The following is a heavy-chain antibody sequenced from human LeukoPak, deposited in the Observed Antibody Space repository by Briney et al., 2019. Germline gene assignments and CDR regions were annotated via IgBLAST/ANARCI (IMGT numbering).Heavy chain of an antibody. Sequence: SETLSLTCAVSGYSISSGYYWGWIRQPPGKGLEWIGSIYHSGSTYHNPSLKSRVTISVDTPKNQFSLKLSSVTAADTAVYYCARQKSYCSSTSCYSSFLDYWGQGTLVTVSS. CDR2: IYHSGST. J-gene: IGHJ4*02. V-gene: IGHV4-38-2*01. CDR1: GYSISSGYY. CDR3: ARQKSYCSSTSCYSSFLDY. D-gene: IGHD2-2*01.